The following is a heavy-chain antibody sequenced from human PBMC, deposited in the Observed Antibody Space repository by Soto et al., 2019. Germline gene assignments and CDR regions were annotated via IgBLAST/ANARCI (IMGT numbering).Heavy chain of an antibody. CDR2: IYYSGST. CDR3: AGTGGGTDWFDP. Sequence: PSETLSLTCTVSGGSVSSGSYYWSWIRQPPGKGLEWIGYIYYSGSTNYNPSLKSRVTISVDTSKNQFSLKLSSVTAADTAVYYCAGTGGGTDWFDPWGQGTLVTVSS. D-gene: IGHD2-8*02. J-gene: IGHJ5*02. V-gene: IGHV4-61*01. CDR1: GGSVSSGSYY.